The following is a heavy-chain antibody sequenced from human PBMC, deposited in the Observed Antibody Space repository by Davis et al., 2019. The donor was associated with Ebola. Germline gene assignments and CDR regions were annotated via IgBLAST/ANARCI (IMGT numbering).Heavy chain of an antibody. CDR2: TYYRSKWYN. D-gene: IGHD2-2*01. J-gene: IGHJ6*02. Sequence: SQTLSLTCAISGDSVSSNSALWIWIRQSPSRGLEWLGRTYYRSKWYNDYAVSVKSRITINPDTSNNQFSLHLNSVTPEDTAVYYCARGGIVPAQYSYYGLDIWGQGTTVTVSS. CDR3: ARGGIVPAQYSYYGLDI. CDR1: GDSVSSNSAL. V-gene: IGHV6-1*01.